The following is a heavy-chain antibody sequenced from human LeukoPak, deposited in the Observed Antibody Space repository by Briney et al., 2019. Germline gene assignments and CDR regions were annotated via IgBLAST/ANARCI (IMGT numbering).Heavy chain of an antibody. D-gene: IGHD1-26*01. Sequence: ASVKVSCKASGYTFTGYYMHWVRQAPGQGLEWMGWINPNSGGTNYAQKFQGRVTMSVDTSKNQFSLKLKSVTAADSAVYYCARDGGVGATYFDYWGQGTLVTVSS. V-gene: IGHV1-2*02. CDR1: GYTFTGYY. J-gene: IGHJ4*02. CDR3: ARDGGVGATYFDY. CDR2: INPNSGGT.